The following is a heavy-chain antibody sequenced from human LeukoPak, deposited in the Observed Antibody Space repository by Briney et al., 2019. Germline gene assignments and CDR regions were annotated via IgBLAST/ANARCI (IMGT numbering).Heavy chain of an antibody. CDR1: GGSISSYY. D-gene: IGHD3-22*01. J-gene: IGHJ3*02. CDR3: ARYYETDAFDI. Sequence: SETLSLTCTVSGGSISSYYWSWIRQPPGKGLEWIGYIYYSGSTNYNPSLKSRVTISVDTSKNQFSLKLSSVTAADTAVYYCARYYETDAFDIWGQGTVVTVSS. V-gene: IGHV4-59*01. CDR2: IYYSGST.